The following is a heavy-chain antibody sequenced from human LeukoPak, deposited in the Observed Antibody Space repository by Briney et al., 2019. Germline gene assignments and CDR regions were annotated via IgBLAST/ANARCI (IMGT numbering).Heavy chain of an antibody. J-gene: IGHJ4*02. D-gene: IGHD3-3*01. CDR2: IIPNFGTA. CDR1: RGTFSSYA. V-gene: IGHV1-69*05. Sequence: SVTVSCEASRGTFSSYAMSWVRQTPGQGLERVGGIIPNFGTANYAKKFQGGVTITTDESTSPASRELGSLRSEDTAVYYCALASVFGVVITFDDWGQGTLVTASS. CDR3: ALASVFGVVITFDD.